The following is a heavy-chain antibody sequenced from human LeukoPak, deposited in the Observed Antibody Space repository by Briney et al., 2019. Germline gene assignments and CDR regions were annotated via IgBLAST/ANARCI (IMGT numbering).Heavy chain of an antibody. CDR2: ISGSGGST. CDR3: AKGLGRMVRGVIRSYYYGMDV. J-gene: IGHJ6*04. D-gene: IGHD3-10*01. V-gene: IGHV3-23*01. Sequence: GGSLRLSCAASGFTFSSYAMSWVRQAPGKGLEWVSAISGSGGSTYYADSVKGRFTISRDNSKDTLYLQMNSLRAEDTAVYYCAKGLGRMVRGVIRSYYYGMDVWGKGTTVTVSS. CDR1: GFTFSSYA.